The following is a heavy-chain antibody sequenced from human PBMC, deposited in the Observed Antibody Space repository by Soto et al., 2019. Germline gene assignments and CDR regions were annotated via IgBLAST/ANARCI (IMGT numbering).Heavy chain of an antibody. Sequence: SETLSLTCTVSGGSISSYYWSWIRQPPGKGLERIGYIHYSGSTNYNPSLKSRVTISVDTSKNQFSLKLSSVTAADTAVYYCARGDYDFWSGYYRPYYYYGMDVWGQGTTVTVSS. D-gene: IGHD3-3*01. CDR1: GGSISSYY. V-gene: IGHV4-59*01. CDR2: IHYSGST. J-gene: IGHJ6*02. CDR3: ARGDYDFWSGYYRPYYYYGMDV.